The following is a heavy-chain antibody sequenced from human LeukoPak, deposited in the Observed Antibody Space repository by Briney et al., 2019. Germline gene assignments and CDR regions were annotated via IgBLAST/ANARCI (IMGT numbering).Heavy chain of an antibody. V-gene: IGHV4-30-4*01. J-gene: IGHJ4*02. CDR1: GVSINSGDYY. CDR3: AREEMGFDY. D-gene: IGHD5-24*01. Sequence: KPSETLSLTCTVSGVSINSGDYYWSWIRQPPGKGLEWIGYIYYSGSTYYNPSLKSRVTISVDTSKNQFSLKLSSVTAADTAVYFCAREEMGFDYWGQGTLVTVSS. CDR2: IYYSGST.